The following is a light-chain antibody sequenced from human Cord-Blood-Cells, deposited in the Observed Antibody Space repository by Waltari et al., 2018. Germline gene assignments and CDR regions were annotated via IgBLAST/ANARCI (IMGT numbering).Light chain of an antibody. V-gene: IGLV3-1*01. Sequence: SYDLTQPPSVSVSPGQTASITCSGDNSGEKYACWYQQKPGQSPVLVIYQDSKRPSGIPERFSGSNSGNTATLTISGTQAMDEADYYCQAWDSSYWVFGGGTKLTVL. CDR1: NSGEKY. J-gene: IGLJ3*02. CDR2: QDS. CDR3: QAWDSSYWV.